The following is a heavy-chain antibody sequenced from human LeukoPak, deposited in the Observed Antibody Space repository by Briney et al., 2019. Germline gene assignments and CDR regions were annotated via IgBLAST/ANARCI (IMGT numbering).Heavy chain of an antibody. D-gene: IGHD2-2*01. J-gene: IGHJ4*02. CDR2: ISGSGGST. Sequence: RGSLRLSCAPSGFTINIYAMTWVRQAPGKGPEWVSAISGSGGSTYYADSVKGRFTISRDNSKNTLYLQMNSLRAEDTAVYYCAKGGDTIVVVPDYFDYWGQGTLVTVSS. V-gene: IGHV3-23*01. CDR3: AKGGDTIVVVPDYFDY. CDR1: GFTINIYA.